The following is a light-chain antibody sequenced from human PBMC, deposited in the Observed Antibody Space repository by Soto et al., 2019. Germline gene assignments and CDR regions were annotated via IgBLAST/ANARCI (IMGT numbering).Light chain of an antibody. Sequence: DIVMTQSPDSLAVSLGERATINCKSSQSVLYSSNNKNYLAWYQQRPAQPPKLLIYWASTRESGVPDRFSGSGSGTDFTRTITSLQAEDVAVYYCQQYESTPPTFGQGTKLEIK. CDR1: QSVLYSSNNKNY. V-gene: IGKV4-1*01. CDR3: QQYESTPPT. J-gene: IGKJ2*01. CDR2: WAS.